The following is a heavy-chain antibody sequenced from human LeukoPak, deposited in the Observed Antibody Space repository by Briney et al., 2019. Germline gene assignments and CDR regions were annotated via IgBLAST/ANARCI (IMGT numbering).Heavy chain of an antibody. CDR2: ISAYNGNT. Sequence: GASVKVSCKASGYTFTSYGISWVRQAPGQGLEWMGWISAYNGNTNYTQKVQGRGTMTTDTSTSTAYMELRSLRSDDTAVYYCARDSVGYCSSTSCWLNAFDIWGQGTMVTVSS. CDR3: ARDSVGYCSSTSCWLNAFDI. D-gene: IGHD2-2*01. J-gene: IGHJ3*02. CDR1: GYTFTSYG. V-gene: IGHV1-18*01.